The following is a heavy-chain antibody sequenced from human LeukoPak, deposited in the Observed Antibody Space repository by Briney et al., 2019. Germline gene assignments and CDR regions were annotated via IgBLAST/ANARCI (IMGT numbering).Heavy chain of an antibody. CDR2: ISAYNGNT. J-gene: IGHJ4*02. CDR1: GYTFTSHG. V-gene: IGHV1-18*01. D-gene: IGHD3-16*02. CDR3: ARDTPYDYVWGSYRYGYFDY. Sequence: ASVKVSFKASGYTFTSHGISWVRQAPGQGLEWMGWISAYNGNTNYAQKLQGRVTMTTDTSTSTAYMELRSLRSDDTAVYYCARDTPYDYVWGSYRYGYFDYWGQGTLVTVSS.